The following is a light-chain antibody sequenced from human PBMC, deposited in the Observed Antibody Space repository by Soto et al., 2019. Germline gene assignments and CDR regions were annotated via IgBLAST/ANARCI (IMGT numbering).Light chain of an antibody. V-gene: IGKV3D-11*01. Sequence: VMTLSPATLSVSSGEGDTLSCRASQGIGDTLAWYQHKPGQTPRLLIYDTSTRATGVPARFSGSGSGTDFTLTLSSLEPEDFAVYYCQQRDIWPWTFGQGTKVDIK. CDR3: QQRDIWPWT. CDR2: DTS. J-gene: IGKJ1*01. CDR1: QGIGDT.